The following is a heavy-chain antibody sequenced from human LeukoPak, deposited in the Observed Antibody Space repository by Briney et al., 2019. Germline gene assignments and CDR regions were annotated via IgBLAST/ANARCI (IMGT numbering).Heavy chain of an antibody. CDR2: FSAYNGNT. CDR3: AREAVDTAMVTSDY. D-gene: IGHD5-18*01. CDR1: GYTFTSYG. V-gene: IGHV1-18*01. Sequence: ASVKVSCKASGYTFTSYGISWVRQAPGQGLEWMGWFSAYNGNTNYAQKLQGRVAMTTSTSTAYMELRSLRSDDTAVYYCAREAVDTAMVTSDYWGQGTLVTVSS. J-gene: IGHJ4*02.